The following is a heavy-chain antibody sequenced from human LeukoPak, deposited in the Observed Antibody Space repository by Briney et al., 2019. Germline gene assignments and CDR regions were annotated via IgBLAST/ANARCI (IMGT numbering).Heavy chain of an antibody. Sequence: GGSLRLSCAASGFTFSSYWMSWVRQAPGKGLEWVANIKQDGSEKYYVDSVKGRFTISRDNAKNSLYLQTNSLRAEDTAVYYCARDNNYDSSGYSEGSYYFDYWGQGTLVTVSS. D-gene: IGHD3-22*01. CDR2: IKQDGSEK. V-gene: IGHV3-7*03. J-gene: IGHJ4*02. CDR1: GFTFSSYW. CDR3: ARDNNYDSSGYSEGSYYFDY.